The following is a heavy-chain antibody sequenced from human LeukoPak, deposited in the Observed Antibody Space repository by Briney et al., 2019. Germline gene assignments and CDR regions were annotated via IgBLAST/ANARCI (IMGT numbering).Heavy chain of an antibody. D-gene: IGHD2-15*01. Sequence: PSETLSLTCAVYGGSFSGYYWSWIRQPPGKGLEWIGEINHSGSTNYNPSLKSRVTISVDTSKNQFSLKLSSVTAADTAVYYCARGLSAIVYWGRGTLVTVSS. CDR3: ARGLSAIVY. CDR2: INHSGST. J-gene: IGHJ4*02. CDR1: GGSFSGYY. V-gene: IGHV4-34*01.